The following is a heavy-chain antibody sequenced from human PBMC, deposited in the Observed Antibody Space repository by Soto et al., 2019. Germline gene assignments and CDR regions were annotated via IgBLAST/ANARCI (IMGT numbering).Heavy chain of an antibody. Sequence: EVQLVESGGGLVQPGGSLRLSCAASGFTFSDHYMDWVRQAPGKGLEWVGRTRNKANSYTTEYAASVKGRFTISRDDSKNSLYLQMNSLKTEDTAVYYCARGSEITVAGTRYYYYGMDVWGQGTTVTVSS. CDR2: TRNKANSYTT. J-gene: IGHJ6*02. CDR3: ARGSEITVAGTRYYYYGMDV. CDR1: GFTFSDHY. V-gene: IGHV3-72*01. D-gene: IGHD6-19*01.